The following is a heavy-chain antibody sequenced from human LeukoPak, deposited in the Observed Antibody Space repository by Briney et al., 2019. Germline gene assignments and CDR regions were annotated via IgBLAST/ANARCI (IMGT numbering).Heavy chain of an antibody. J-gene: IGHJ4*02. CDR1: GGSISSYY. CDR3: ARDSFPRNY. D-gene: IGHD2-15*01. Sequence: SETLSLTCTVSGGSISSYYWSWIRQPPGKGLEWIGEINHSGSTNYNPSLKSRVTISVDTSKNQFSLKLSSVTAADTAVYYCARDSFPRNYWGQGTLVTVSS. V-gene: IGHV4-34*01. CDR2: INHSGST.